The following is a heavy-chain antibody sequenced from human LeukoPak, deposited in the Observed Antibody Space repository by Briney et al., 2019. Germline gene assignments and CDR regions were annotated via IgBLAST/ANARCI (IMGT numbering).Heavy chain of an antibody. Sequence: GGSLRLSCAVSGFTFSSYAMSWVRQAPGKGLQWVSTISAGGTTYYADSVKGRFTVSRDNSKNTLFLQMNSLRAEDTAVYYCAKIPDLRQPFDYWGQGTLVTVSS. D-gene: IGHD4-17*01. CDR3: AKIPDLRQPFDY. J-gene: IGHJ4*02. V-gene: IGHV3-23*01. CDR1: GFTFSSYA. CDR2: ISAGGTT.